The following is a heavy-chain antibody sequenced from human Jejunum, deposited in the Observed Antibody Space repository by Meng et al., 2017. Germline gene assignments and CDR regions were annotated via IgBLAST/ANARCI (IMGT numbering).Heavy chain of an antibody. D-gene: IGHD6-13*01. V-gene: IGHV3-23*01. CDR3: AKAGSNWDFDN. CDR1: GFTFSSYT. Sequence: GESLKISCAASGFTFSSYTMRWVRQAPGKGLEWVSTISGTGATTYYTDSVRGRFTISRDNSKNTLYLQMESLGAEDTAVYYCAKAGSNWDFDNWGQGTLVTVSS. J-gene: IGHJ4*02. CDR2: ISGTGATT.